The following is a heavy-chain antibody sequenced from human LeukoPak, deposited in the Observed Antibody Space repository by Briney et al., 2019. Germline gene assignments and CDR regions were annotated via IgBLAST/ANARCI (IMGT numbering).Heavy chain of an antibody. J-gene: IGHJ6*03. Sequence: GGSLRLSCAASGFTFSSYAMSWVRQAPGKGLEWVSAISGSGGSTYYADSVKGRFTISRDNSKNTLYPQMNSLRAEDTAVYYCAKPLDCSSTSCYGYYYYYMDVWGKGTTVTVSS. CDR3: AKPLDCSSTSCYGYYYYYMDV. D-gene: IGHD2-2*01. V-gene: IGHV3-23*01. CDR1: GFTFSSYA. CDR2: ISGSGGST.